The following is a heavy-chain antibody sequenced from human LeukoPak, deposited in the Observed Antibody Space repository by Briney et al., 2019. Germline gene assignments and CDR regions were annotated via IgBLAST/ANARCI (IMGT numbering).Heavy chain of an antibody. CDR2: IYPGDSDT. V-gene: IGHV5-51*01. CDR1: GYSFTSYW. Sequence: GESLKISCKGSGYSFTSYWIGWVRQMPGKGLEWMGIIYPGDSDTRYSPSFQGQVTISADKSISTAYLQWSSLKASDTAMYYCAKRHTHSGYEFDYWGQGTLVTVSS. D-gene: IGHD5-12*01. CDR3: AKRHTHSGYEFDY. J-gene: IGHJ4*02.